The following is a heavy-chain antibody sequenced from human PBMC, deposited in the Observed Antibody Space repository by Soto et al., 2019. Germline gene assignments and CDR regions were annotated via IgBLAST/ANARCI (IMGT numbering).Heavy chain of an antibody. CDR1: GGTFSSYA. V-gene: IGHV1-69*01. D-gene: IGHD3-3*01. J-gene: IGHJ5*02. CDR2: IIPIYGTP. CDR3: ARSVSGVGVVNFVGWFDH. Sequence: QVQLGQYGAEVKKPGSSVKVSCKASGGTFSSYAISWVRQAPAQGLEWMGGIIPIYGTPIYAQKFQGRVTITEDESTSTAYMELSSLRSEDTAVYYWARSVSGVGVVNFVGWFDHCGQGTLVSVSS.